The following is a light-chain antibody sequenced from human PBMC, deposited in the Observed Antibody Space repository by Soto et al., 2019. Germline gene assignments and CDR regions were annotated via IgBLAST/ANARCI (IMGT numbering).Light chain of an antibody. Sequence: EIVLTQSPGTLSLSPGERATLSCMASQSVSSSYLAWYQQNPGQAPRLLIYGASSRATGIPDRFSGSGSGTDFTLTISILEPEEFAVYDCQQCGSSSITVGHGTRREI. CDR3: QQCGSSSIT. V-gene: IGKV3-20*01. CDR1: QSVSSSY. CDR2: GAS. J-gene: IGKJ5*01.